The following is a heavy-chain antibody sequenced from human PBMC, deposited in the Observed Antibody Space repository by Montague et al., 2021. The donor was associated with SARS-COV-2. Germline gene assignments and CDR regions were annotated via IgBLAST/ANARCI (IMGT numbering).Heavy chain of an antibody. Sequence: SETLSLTCTVSGASISSSENSWGWIRQSPGKGLEWFGSIFYSGTTNFNPSLRSRIAISVDTSKNQFSLKVTSVTAADTAVYYCARHVTFGGVVVALDYWGQGHLVSVSS. CDR3: ARHVTFGGVVVALDY. V-gene: IGHV4-39*01. CDR2: IFYSGTT. D-gene: IGHD3-16*02. J-gene: IGHJ4*02. CDR1: GASISSSENS.